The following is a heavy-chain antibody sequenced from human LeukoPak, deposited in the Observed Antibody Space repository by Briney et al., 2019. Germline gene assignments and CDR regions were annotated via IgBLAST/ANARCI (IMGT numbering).Heavy chain of an antibody. J-gene: IGHJ4*02. V-gene: IGHV3-23*01. CDR1: GFTFSRYA. CDR2: ISGSGGST. CDR3: AKDLSFNRRGLGY. Sequence: GGSLRLSCAASGFTFSRYAMSWVRQAPGKGLEWVSSISGSGGSTYYADSVKGRFTISRDNSKNTLYLQMNSLRAEDTAVYYCAKDLSFNRRGLGYWGQGTLVTVSS. D-gene: IGHD1-14*01.